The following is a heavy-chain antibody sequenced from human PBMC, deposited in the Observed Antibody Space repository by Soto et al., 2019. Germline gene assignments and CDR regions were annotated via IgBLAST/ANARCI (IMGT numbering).Heavy chain of an antibody. CDR3: AREGGVTMVRGVIIT. CDR2: IYHSGST. V-gene: IGHV4-4*02. CDR1: GGSISSSNW. J-gene: IGHJ5*02. D-gene: IGHD3-10*01. Sequence: QVQLQESGPGLVKPSGTLSLTCAVSGGSISSSNWWSWVRQPPGKGLEWIGEIYHSGSTNYNPSLKSRVTRSVDRSKNHFSLKLSSVPAADTAVYYCAREGGVTMVRGVIITWGQGTLVTVSS.